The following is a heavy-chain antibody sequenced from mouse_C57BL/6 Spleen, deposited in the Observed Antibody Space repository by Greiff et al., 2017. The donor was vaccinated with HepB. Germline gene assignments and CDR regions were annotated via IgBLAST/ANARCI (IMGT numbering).Heavy chain of an antibody. J-gene: IGHJ2*01. CDR3: ARSITTVVADFDY. D-gene: IGHD1-1*01. CDR1: GYTFTDYY. Sequence: VQLQQSGAELVRPGASVKLSCKASGYTFTDYYINWVKQRPGQGLEWIARIYPGSGNTYYNEKFKGKATLTAEKSSSTAYMQLSSLTSEDSAVYFCARSITTVVADFDYWGQGTTLTVSS. CDR2: IYPGSGNT. V-gene: IGHV1-76*01.